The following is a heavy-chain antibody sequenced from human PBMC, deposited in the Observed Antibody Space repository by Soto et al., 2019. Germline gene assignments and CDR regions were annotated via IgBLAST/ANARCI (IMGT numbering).Heavy chain of an antibody. D-gene: IGHD3-22*01. J-gene: IGHJ4*02. CDR1: GGSFSTYT. CDR3: ASGLPFDGRDNYYESDCHY. V-gene: IGHV1-69*02. CDR2: IIPILSIT. Sequence: QVQLVQSGAEVKKPGSSERVSCEASGGSFSTYTVTWIRQAPGQGLEWMGRIIPILSITNYAQKFQGRVTTIAAKSMSTAYLELNSLRSPDTALYYCASGLPFDGRDNYYESDCHYLGQETLVTVSS.